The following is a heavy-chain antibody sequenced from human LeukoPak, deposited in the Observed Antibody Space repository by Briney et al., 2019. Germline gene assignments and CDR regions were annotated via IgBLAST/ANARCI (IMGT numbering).Heavy chain of an antibody. CDR3: ATSILGEWTPLSD. CDR2: FDPEDGET. CDR1: GYTLTELS. V-gene: IGHV1-24*01. J-gene: IGHJ1*01. Sequence: GASVKVSCKASGYTLTELSMHWVRQAPGKGLEWMGGFDPEDGETIYAQKFQGRVTMTEDTSTDTAYMELSSLRSEDTAVYYCATSILGEWTPLSDWGQGTLVTVSS. D-gene: IGHD3-16*01.